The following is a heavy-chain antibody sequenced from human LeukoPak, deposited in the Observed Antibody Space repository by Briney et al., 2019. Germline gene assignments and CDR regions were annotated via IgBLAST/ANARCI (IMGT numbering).Heavy chain of an antibody. CDR2: IYYSGST. Sequence: SETLSLTCTVSGGSISSSSYYWGWIRQPPGKGLEWIGSIYYSGSTYYNPSLKSRVTISVDTSKNQFSLKLSSVTAADTAVYYCARGLGTIFGVVIPNWFDPGGQGTLVTVSS. D-gene: IGHD3-3*01. CDR3: ARGLGTIFGVVIPNWFDP. J-gene: IGHJ5*02. V-gene: IGHV4-39*07. CDR1: GGSISSSSYY.